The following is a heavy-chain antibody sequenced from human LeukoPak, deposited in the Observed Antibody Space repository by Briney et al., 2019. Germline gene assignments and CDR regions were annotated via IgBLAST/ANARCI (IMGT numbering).Heavy chain of an antibody. CDR3: AKLLGYYFGSESFHY. CDR1: GGSVSGYY. CDR2: INHSGTT. Sequence: PSETLSLTCNVYGGSVSGYYWTWIRQPPGKGLEWIGEINHSGTTNYSPSLRSRVTISIDPSKKQFSLKLTSVTAADTAVYYCAKLLGYYFGSESFHYWGQGTLVTASS. D-gene: IGHD3-10*01. V-gene: IGHV4-34*01. J-gene: IGHJ4*02.